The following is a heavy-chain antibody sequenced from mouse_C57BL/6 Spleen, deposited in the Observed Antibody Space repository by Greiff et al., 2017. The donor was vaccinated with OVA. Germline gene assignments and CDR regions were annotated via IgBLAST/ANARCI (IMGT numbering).Heavy chain of an antibody. CDR2: INPNNGGT. D-gene: IGHD1-1*01. CDR3: ARTYGSSYEWYFDV. CDR1: GYTFTDYN. J-gene: IGHJ1*03. V-gene: IGHV1-18*01. Sequence: EVQLQQSGPELVKPGASVKIPCKASGYTFTDYNMDWVKQSHGKSLEWIGDINPNNGGTIYNQKFKGKATLTVNKSSSTAYMELRSLTSEDTAVYYCARTYGSSYEWYFDVWGTGTTVTVSS.